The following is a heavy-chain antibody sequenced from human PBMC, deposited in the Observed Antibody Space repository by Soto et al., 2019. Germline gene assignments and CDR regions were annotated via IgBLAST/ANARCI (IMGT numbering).Heavy chain of an antibody. CDR2: FSGSSGRT. D-gene: IGHD4-17*01. CDR1: GFTFSSYA. Sequence: GGSLRLSCAASGFTFSSYAMSWVRQAPGKGLEWVSTFSGSSGRTYYADSVKGRFTISRDNSKNTLYLQMNSLRAEDTAVYYCANYYGDYEYFQHWGQGTLVTVSS. CDR3: ANYYGDYEYFQH. J-gene: IGHJ1*01. V-gene: IGHV3-23*01.